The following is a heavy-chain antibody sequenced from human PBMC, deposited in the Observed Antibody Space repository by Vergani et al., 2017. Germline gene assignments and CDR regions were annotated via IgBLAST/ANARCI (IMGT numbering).Heavy chain of an antibody. Sequence: VQLVESGGGLVQPGGSLRLSCAASGFTFSSYAISWVRQAPGQGIEWMGGINPIFGTANYAQKFQGRVTITADESTSTAYMELSSLRSEDTAVYYCASKTPTDYDFWSGYPEYYYYYMDVWGKGTTVTVSS. J-gene: IGHJ6*03. V-gene: IGHV1-69*01. CDR1: GFTFSSYA. CDR3: ASKTPTDYDFWSGYPEYYYYYMDV. D-gene: IGHD3-3*01. CDR2: INPIFGTA.